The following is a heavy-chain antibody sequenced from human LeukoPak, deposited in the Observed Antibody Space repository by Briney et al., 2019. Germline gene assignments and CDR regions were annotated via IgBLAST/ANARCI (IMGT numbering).Heavy chain of an antibody. Sequence: SETLSLTCTVSGGPISSSSYYWGWIRQPPGKGLEWIGSIYYSGSTYYNPSLKSRVTISVDTSKNQFSLKLSSVTAADTAVYYCARRVYRGRYCSGGSCYSEPGRPNWFDPWGQGTLVTVSS. J-gene: IGHJ5*02. CDR3: ARRVYRGRYCSGGSCYSEPGRPNWFDP. CDR1: GGPISSSSYY. D-gene: IGHD2-15*01. CDR2: IYYSGST. V-gene: IGHV4-39*01.